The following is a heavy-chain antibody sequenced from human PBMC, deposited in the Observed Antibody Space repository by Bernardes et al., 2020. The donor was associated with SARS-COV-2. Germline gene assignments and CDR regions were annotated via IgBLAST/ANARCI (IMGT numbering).Heavy chain of an antibody. Sequence: GGSLRLSCAASGFTFSSYAMSWVRQAPGKGLEWLSTISRSDSISRSDTTKYYADSVKGRFTISRDNAKNSLYLQMNSLRAEDTAVYYCAREDINTPNFDYWGQGTLVTDSS. V-gene: IGHV3-48*04. CDR2: ISRSDSISRSDTTK. J-gene: IGHJ4*02. CDR3: AREDINTPNFDY. CDR1: GFTFSSYA. D-gene: IGHD2-15*01.